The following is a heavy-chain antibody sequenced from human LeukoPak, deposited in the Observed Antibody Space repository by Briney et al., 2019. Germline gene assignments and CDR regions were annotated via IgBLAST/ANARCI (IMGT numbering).Heavy chain of an antibody. J-gene: IGHJ4*02. CDR1: GFTFSSDA. CDR3: ARTIVVVPAAVFAY. D-gene: IGHD2-2*01. V-gene: IGHV3-21*01. Sequence: PGGSLRLSCAASGFTFSSDAMNWVRQAPGKGLEWVSSISSRSTYIYYADSVKGRFSISRDNAKNSLYLQMNSLRAEDTAVYYCARTIVVVPAAVFAYWGQGTLVTVSS. CDR2: ISSRSTYI.